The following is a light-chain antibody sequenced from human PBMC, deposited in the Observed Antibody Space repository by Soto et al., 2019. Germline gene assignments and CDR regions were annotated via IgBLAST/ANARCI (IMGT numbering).Light chain of an antibody. J-gene: IGLJ2*01. V-gene: IGLV1-51*01. Sequence: QSVLTQPPSVSAAPGQKVTISCSGSSSNIGNNYVSWYQQFPGTAPKLLIYDNNKRPSGIPDRFSGSKSGTSATLDITGLQNGDEADYYCGTWDSSLSAVVFGGGTKLTV. CDR3: GTWDSSLSAVV. CDR1: SSNIGNNY. CDR2: DNN.